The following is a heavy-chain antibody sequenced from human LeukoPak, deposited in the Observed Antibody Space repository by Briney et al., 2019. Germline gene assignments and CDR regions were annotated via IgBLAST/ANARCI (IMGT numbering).Heavy chain of an antibody. CDR2: IKQDGSEK. V-gene: IGHV3-7*01. J-gene: IGHJ4*02. CDR3: ARGGEDYGFDY. CDR1: RFTFSSYW. D-gene: IGHD4-17*01. Sequence: GGSLRLSCAVSRFTFSSYWMSWVRQAPGKGLEWVASIKQDGSEKYYVDSVKGRFTISRDNAKNSLYLQMNSLRAEDTAVYYCARGGEDYGFDYWGQGTLVTVSS.